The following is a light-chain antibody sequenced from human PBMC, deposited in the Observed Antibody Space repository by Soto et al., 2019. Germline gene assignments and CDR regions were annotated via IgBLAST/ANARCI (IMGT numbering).Light chain of an antibody. V-gene: IGKV1-5*03. Sequence: DIQMTQSPSTLSASVGDRVTITCRANQSMSSWLAWYQQKPGKAPKLLIYKASNLESGVPSRFSGSGFGTAFTLTISSLQPDDFATYYCQQYSSYRWTFGQGTKVEIK. CDR2: KAS. CDR3: QQYSSYRWT. CDR1: QSMSSW. J-gene: IGKJ1*01.